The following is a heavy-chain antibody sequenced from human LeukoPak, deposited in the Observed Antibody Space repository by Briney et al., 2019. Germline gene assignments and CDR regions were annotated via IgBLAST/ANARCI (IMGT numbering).Heavy chain of an antibody. D-gene: IGHD1-1*01. CDR3: VGDLMGSGSTTAYLHH. Sequence: PGGSLRLSCAASGFTFSDYSMNWVRQAPGKGLEWVSSISRRSRHVYYAGSVKGRFTISRDNAKNSLYLQMNSLRAEDMAVYFCVGDLMGSGSTTAYLHHWGQGTLVTVSS. CDR2: ISRRSRHV. J-gene: IGHJ1*01. CDR1: GFTFSDYS. V-gene: IGHV3-21*01.